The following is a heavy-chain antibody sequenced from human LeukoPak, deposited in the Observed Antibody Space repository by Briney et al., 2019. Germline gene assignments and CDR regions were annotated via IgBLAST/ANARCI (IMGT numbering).Heavy chain of an antibody. CDR2: INSDGSST. D-gene: IGHD2-15*01. CDR1: GYTFSRYW. J-gene: IGHJ6*03. CDR3: ARQYCSGGSCYFRSYYYYYMDV. V-gene: IGHV3-74*01. Sequence: GGSLRLSCAASGYTFSRYWMHWVRQAPGKGLVWVSRINSDGSSTNYADSVKGRFTIYRDNAKKTLYLQMNSLRAEGTAVYYCARQYCSGGSCYFRSYYYYYMDVWGKGTTVTVSS.